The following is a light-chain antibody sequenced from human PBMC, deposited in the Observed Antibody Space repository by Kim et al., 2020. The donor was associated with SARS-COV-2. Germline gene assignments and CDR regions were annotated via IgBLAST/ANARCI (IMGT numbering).Light chain of an antibody. CDR3: NSRDSSGVV. J-gene: IGLJ2*01. Sequence: SSELTQDPAVSVALGQTVRITCQGDSLRSYYASWYQQKPGQAPVLVIYAKNNRPSGIPDRFSGSSSGNTASLTITGAQAEDEADYYCNSRDSSGVVFGGGTKVTVL. CDR2: AKN. CDR1: SLRSYY. V-gene: IGLV3-19*01.